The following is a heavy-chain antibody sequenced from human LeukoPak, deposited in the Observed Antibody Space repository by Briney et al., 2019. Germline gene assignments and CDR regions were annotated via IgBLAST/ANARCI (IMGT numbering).Heavy chain of an antibody. CDR3: ERGRFFYGWGIDV. CDR1: GFTFSSYS. J-gene: IGHJ6*02. V-gene: IGHV3-7*01. D-gene: IGHD2/OR15-2a*01. Sequence: PGGSLRLSCAASGFTFSSYSMNWVRQAPGKGLEGVAFIKGDETEKHYVDSLKGRFTISRDNAENSLSLQMNSLTVEDTAVYFCERGRFFYGWGIDVWGQGTTVIVSS. CDR2: IKGDETEK.